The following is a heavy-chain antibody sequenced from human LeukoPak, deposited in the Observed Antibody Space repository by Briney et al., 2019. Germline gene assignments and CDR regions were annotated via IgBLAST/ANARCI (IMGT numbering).Heavy chain of an antibody. CDR1: GYTFTSYD. CDR3: AKALYIVVVPAAPFDY. D-gene: IGHD2-2*01. J-gene: IGHJ4*02. Sequence: ASVKVSCKASGYTFTSYDINWVRQATGQGLEWMGWMNPNSGNTGYAQKFQGRVTMTRNTSISTAYMELSSLRSEDTAVYYCAKALYIVVVPAAPFDYWGQGTLVTVSS. CDR2: MNPNSGNT. V-gene: IGHV1-8*01.